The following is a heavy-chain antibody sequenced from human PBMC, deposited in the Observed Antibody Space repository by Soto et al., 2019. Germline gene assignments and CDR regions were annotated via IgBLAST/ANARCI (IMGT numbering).Heavy chain of an antibody. CDR3: ARGRPYDYCTNGVCSGSNDYYYYMDV. J-gene: IGHJ6*03. D-gene: IGHD2-8*01. V-gene: IGHV4-59*01. Sequence: TLSLTCTVSGGSISSYYWSWIRQPPGKGLEWIGYIYYSGSTNYNPSLKSRVTISVDTSKNQFSLKLSSVTAADTAVYYCARGRPYDYCTNGVCSGSNDYYYYMDVWGKGTTVTVSS. CDR2: IYYSGST. CDR1: GGSISSYY.